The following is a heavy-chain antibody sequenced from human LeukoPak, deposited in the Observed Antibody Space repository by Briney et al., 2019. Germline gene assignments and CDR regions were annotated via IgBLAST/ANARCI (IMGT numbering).Heavy chain of an antibody. D-gene: IGHD3/OR15-3a*01. CDR3: ARGRDFWTGYYVV. J-gene: IGHJ4*02. CDR1: GFTFSSYG. CDR2: ISYDGSNK. Sequence: GRSLRLSCAASGFTFSSYGMHWVRQAPGKGLEWVAVISYDGSNKYYADSVKGRFTISRDNSKNTLYLQMNSLRAEDTGVYYCARGRDFWTGYYVVWGQGTLVTVSS. V-gene: IGHV3-30*03.